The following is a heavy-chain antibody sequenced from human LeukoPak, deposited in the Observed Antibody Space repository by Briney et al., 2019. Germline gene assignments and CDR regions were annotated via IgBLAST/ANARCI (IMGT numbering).Heavy chain of an antibody. V-gene: IGHV3-23*01. Sequence: GGSLRLSCAASGFTFSNYAMSWVRQAPGKGLEWVSTISGNGVSTWYADSVKGRFTISRDNSKNTLYLQMNSLRAEDTAVYYCAKDSSSAWFDPWGQGTLVTVSS. CDR2: ISGNGVST. CDR3: AKDSSSAWFDP. CDR1: GFTFSNYA. J-gene: IGHJ5*02.